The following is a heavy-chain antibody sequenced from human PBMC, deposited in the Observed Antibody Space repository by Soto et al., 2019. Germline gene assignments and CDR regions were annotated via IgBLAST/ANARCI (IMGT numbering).Heavy chain of an antibody. Sequence: SVKVSCKASGGTFSSYAISWVRQAPGQGLEWMGGIIPIFGTANYAQKFQGRVTITADESTSTAYMELSSLRSEDTAVYYCARDSVFVSYGPPPDAFEIWGQGSMVTVSS. CDR1: GGTFSSYA. CDR2: IIPIFGTA. CDR3: ARDSVFVSYGPPPDAFEI. D-gene: IGHD5-18*01. V-gene: IGHV1-69*13. J-gene: IGHJ3*02.